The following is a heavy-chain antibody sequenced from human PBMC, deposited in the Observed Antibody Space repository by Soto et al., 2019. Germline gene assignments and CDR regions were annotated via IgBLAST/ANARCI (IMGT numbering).Heavy chain of an antibody. CDR2: IWYDGSNK. CDR3: ARVDRGVILDY. J-gene: IGHJ4*02. D-gene: IGHD3-10*01. Sequence: GXSLRLSCAASGFTLSSYGVHWFRQAPGKGLEWVAVIWYDGSNKYYADSVKGRFTISRDNSKNTLYLQMNSLRAEDTAVYYCARVDRGVILDYWGQGTLVTVSS. V-gene: IGHV3-33*01. CDR1: GFTLSSYG.